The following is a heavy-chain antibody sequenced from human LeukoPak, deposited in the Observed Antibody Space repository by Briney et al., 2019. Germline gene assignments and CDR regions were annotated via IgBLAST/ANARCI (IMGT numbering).Heavy chain of an antibody. Sequence: PGGSLRLSCAASGFTFSSFGMHWVRQAPGKGLEWMAVISYDGTNKYYADSVKGRFTISRDNSKNTLYLQMNSLRAEDTAVYYCAKDLSYDFWSGLGNWGQGTLVTVSS. CDR3: AKDLSYDFWSGLGN. D-gene: IGHD3-3*01. CDR2: ISYDGTNK. J-gene: IGHJ4*02. V-gene: IGHV3-30*18. CDR1: GFTFSSFG.